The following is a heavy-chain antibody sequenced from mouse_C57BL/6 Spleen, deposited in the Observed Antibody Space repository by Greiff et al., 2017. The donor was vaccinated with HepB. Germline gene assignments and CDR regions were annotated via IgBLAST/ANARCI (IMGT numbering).Heavy chain of an antibody. D-gene: IGHD2-4*01. CDR1: GYSITSGYY. CDR3: ARTYYDYDEGFAY. Sequence: EVQLVESGPGLVKPSQSLSLTCSVTGYSITSGYYWNWIRQFPGNKLEWMGYISYDGSNNYNPSLKNRISITRDTSKNQFFLKLNSVTTEDTATYYCARTYYDYDEGFAYWGQGTLVTVSA. J-gene: IGHJ3*01. CDR2: ISYDGSN. V-gene: IGHV3-6*01.